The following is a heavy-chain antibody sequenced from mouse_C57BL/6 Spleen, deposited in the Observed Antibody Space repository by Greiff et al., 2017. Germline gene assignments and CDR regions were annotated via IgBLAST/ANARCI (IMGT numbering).Heavy chain of an antibody. CDR1: GYTFTSYW. D-gene: IGHD4-1*01. J-gene: IGHJ1*03. V-gene: IGHV1-69*01. CDR3: ARDWEDFDV. CDR2: IDPSDSYT. Sequence: QVQLQQPGAELVMPGASVKLSCKASGYTFTSYWMHWVKQRPGQGLEWIGEIDPSDSYTNYNQKFKGKSTLTVDKSSSTAYMQLSSLTSEDSAVYYCARDWEDFDVWGTGTTGSVA.